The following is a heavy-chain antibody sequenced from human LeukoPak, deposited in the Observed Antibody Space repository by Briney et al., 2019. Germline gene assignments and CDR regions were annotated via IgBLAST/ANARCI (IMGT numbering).Heavy chain of an antibody. CDR3: AKDYYGPSGGIDY. V-gene: IGHV3-33*06. CDR1: GFTFSNYG. Sequence: GGSLRLSCAASGFTFSNYGMHWVRQAPGKGLEWVAVIWYDGSNRYYADPVKGRFTISRDNSKNTLYLQMNSLRAEDTAVYYCAKDYYGPSGGIDYWGQGTLVTVSS. CDR2: IWYDGSNR. D-gene: IGHD3-10*01. J-gene: IGHJ4*02.